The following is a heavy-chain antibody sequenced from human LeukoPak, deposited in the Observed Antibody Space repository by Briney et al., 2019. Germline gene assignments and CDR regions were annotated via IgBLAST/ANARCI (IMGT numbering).Heavy chain of an antibody. J-gene: IGHJ4*02. V-gene: IGHV3-9*01. CDR3: AKDSSRDGYSPVLDY. Sequence: GGSLRLSCAASGFTFDDYAMHWVRRAPGKGLEWVSGISWNSGSIGYADSVKGRFTISRDNAKNSLYLQMHSLRAEDTALYSCAKDSSRDGYSPVLDYWGQGTLVTVSS. D-gene: IGHD5-24*01. CDR2: ISWNSGSI. CDR1: GFTFDDYA.